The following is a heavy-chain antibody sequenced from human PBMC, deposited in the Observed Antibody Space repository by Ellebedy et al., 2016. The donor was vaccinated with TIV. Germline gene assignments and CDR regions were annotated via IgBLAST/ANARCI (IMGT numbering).Heavy chain of an antibody. CDR3: SRVKSFGIDV. V-gene: IGHV3-74*01. Sequence: GESLKTSCAASGFTVSSFWMHWVRQAQGKGLVWVSRVNSDGSTTSYVDSVKGRFTISRDNAKNTLYLQMNSLRAEDTAVYYCSRVKSFGIDVWGQGTTVTVSS. CDR1: GFTVSSFW. CDR2: VNSDGSTT. J-gene: IGHJ6*02.